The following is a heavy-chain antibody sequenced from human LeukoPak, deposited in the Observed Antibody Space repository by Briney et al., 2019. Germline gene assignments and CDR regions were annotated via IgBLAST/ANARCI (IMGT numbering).Heavy chain of an antibody. J-gene: IGHJ4*02. CDR3: ARHLNYDFWSGYYDY. V-gene: IGHV4-59*08. Sequence: SETPSHTCTDSGGSISSYYWNWIRQPPGEGLERIGYIYYSGSTNYNPSLKSRVTISVDTSKNQFSLKLSSVTAADTAVYYCARHLNYDFWSGYYDYWGQGTLVTVSS. D-gene: IGHD3-3*01. CDR2: IYYSGST. CDR1: GGSISSYY.